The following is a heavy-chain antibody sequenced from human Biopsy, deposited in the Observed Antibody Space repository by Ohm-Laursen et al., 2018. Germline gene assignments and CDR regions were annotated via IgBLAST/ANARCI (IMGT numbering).Heavy chain of an antibody. Sequence: SVKVSCKASGFTFSSSAVQWVRQARGQRLEWIGWIVVGSGHTNYAQKFQERVTITRDMSTSTAYMELTSLRSEDAAVYYCAATSTLYYYYYAMDVWGQGTTVTVSS. CDR3: AATSTLYYYYYAMDV. CDR1: GFTFSSSA. J-gene: IGHJ6*02. V-gene: IGHV1-58*01. CDR2: IVVGSGHT.